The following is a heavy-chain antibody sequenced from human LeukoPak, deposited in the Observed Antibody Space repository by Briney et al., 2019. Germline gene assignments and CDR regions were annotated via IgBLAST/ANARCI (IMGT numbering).Heavy chain of an antibody. Sequence: PGGSLRLSCAASGFTFSNYAMSWVRQAPGKGLEWVSTITSSGGSTYYADSVKGRFTISRDNSKNTLYLQMNSLRDEDTAVYYCAQDRVILWAPGTLVTVSS. V-gene: IGHV3-23*01. J-gene: IGHJ4*02. CDR3: AQDRVIL. CDR2: ITSSGGST. D-gene: IGHD2-21*01. CDR1: GFTFSNYA.